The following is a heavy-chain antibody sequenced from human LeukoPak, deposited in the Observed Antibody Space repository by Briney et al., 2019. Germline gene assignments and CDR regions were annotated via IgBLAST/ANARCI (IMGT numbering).Heavy chain of an antibody. CDR3: ARDVNFYDSSAYAPFDN. CDR1: GFTFSSYG. J-gene: IGHJ4*02. CDR2: IWYDGSYK. Sequence: GGSLRLSCAASGFTFSSYGMHWVRQAPGKGLEWVAIIWYDGSYKYYADSVEGRFSISRDNSKNALFLQMNSLRAEDTAVYYCARDVNFYDSSAYAPFDNWGQGILVTFSS. D-gene: IGHD3-22*01. V-gene: IGHV3-33*01.